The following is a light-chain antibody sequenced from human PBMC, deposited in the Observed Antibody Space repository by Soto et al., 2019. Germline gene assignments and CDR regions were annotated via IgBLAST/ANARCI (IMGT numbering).Light chain of an antibody. J-gene: IGLJ2*01. CDR1: SSDIGHYNY. Sequence: QSVLTQPPSASGSPGQSVTISCTGTSSDIGHYNYVSWYQQHPGKAPKLLIYEVTRRPSWVPERFSGARSGNTASLTVSGLLAEDEADYFCSSYAGSSNVVFGGGTKLTVL. CDR3: SSYAGSSNVV. CDR2: EVT. V-gene: IGLV2-8*01.